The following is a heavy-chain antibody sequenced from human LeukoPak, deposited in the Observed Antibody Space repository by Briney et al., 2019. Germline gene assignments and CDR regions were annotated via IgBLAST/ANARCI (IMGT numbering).Heavy chain of an antibody. D-gene: IGHD3-22*01. V-gene: IGHV3-30*18. J-gene: IGHJ4*02. Sequence: GRSLRLSCAASGFPFSIYGLQWVRQARGKALEWVAVIPYDGNNKYYADSVKGRFTIPRDNSKNTLYLQMNSLRAEDTAVYYCAKAHSPYYYDSSGYYSDYWGQGTLVTVSS. CDR1: GFPFSIYG. CDR2: IPYDGNNK. CDR3: AKAHSPYYYDSSGYYSDY.